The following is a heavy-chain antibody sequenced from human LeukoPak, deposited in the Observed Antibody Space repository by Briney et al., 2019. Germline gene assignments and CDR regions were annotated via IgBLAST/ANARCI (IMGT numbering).Heavy chain of an antibody. J-gene: IGHJ5*02. CDR3: AREAGGSSSDYNWFDP. CDR1: GFTFSTYN. CDR2: ISYDGSKN. D-gene: IGHD6-6*01. V-gene: IGHV3-30*09. Sequence: GGSLRLSCAASGFTFSTYNMHWVRQAPGKGLEWVAIISYDGSKNYYADSVKGRFAISRDNSRNTLYLQMSSLRAEDTAVYYCAREAGGSSSDYNWFDPWGQGTLVTVSS.